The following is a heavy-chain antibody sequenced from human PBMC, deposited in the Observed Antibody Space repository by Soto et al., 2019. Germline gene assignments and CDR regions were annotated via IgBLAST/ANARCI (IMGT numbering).Heavy chain of an antibody. CDR2: ISSSGGNT. CDR1: GFSFSTYT. Sequence: GGSLRLSCAASGFSFSTYTMSWVRQAPGKGLEWVSGISSSGGNTYYSDSVKGRFTISRDNSKYTLFLQMNRLGAEDTALYFCAKDLRTRGTPTYFDYCDQGNWVTVSS. D-gene: IGHD1-1*01. CDR3: AKDLRTRGTPTYFDY. J-gene: IGHJ4*02. V-gene: IGHV3-23*01.